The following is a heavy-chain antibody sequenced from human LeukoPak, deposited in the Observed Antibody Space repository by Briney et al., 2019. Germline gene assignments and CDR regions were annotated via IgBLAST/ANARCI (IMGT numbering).Heavy chain of an antibody. CDR2: IWYDGSNK. CDR3: AKWMVRRDFWSGAFDI. V-gene: IGHV3-33*06. J-gene: IGHJ3*02. CDR1: RFTFSNYG. D-gene: IGHD3-3*01. Sequence: GRSLRLSCAASRFTFSNYGMHWVRQAPGKGLEWVAVIWYDGSNKYYADSVKGRFTISRDNSKNTLYLQMNSLRAEDTAIYYCAKWMVRRDFWSGAFDIWGQGTMVTV.